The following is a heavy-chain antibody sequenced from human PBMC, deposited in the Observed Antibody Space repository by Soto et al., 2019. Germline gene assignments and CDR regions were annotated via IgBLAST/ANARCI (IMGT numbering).Heavy chain of an antibody. Sequence: QVQLQQWGAGLLKPSETLSLTCAVYGGSFSGYYWSWIRQPPGKGLEWIGEINHSGSTNYNPSLKRRVTISVDTSKNQFSLKLSSVTAADTAVYYCARGGSIAARRSYYYYYGMDVWGQGTTVTVSS. CDR3: ARGGSIAARRSYYYYYGMDV. V-gene: IGHV4-34*01. CDR1: GGSFSGYY. CDR2: INHSGST. J-gene: IGHJ6*02. D-gene: IGHD6-6*01.